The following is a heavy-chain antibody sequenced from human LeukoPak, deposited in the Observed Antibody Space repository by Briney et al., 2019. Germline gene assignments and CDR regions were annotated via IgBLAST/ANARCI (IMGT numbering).Heavy chain of an antibody. D-gene: IGHD3/OR15-3a*01. V-gene: IGHV4-39*01. CDR2: IYYSGNT. CDR3: ARQTGSGLFILP. J-gene: IGHJ4*02. Sequence: WIRQPPGKGLEWIGSIYYSGNTYYNASLKSQVSISIDTSKNQFSLKLTSVTAADTAVYYCARQTGSGLFILPGGQGTLVTVSS.